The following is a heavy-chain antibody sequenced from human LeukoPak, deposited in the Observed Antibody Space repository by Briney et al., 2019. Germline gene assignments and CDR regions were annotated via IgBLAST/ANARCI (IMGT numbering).Heavy chain of an antibody. V-gene: IGHV3-30*18. CDR3: AKSSGYLLVYYFDY. D-gene: IGHD3-22*01. Sequence: GGSLRLSCAASRFTFSSYGMHWVRQAPGKGLEWVAVISYDGSNKYYADSVKGRFTISRDNSKNTLYLQMNSLRAEDTAVYYCAKSSGYLLVYYFDYWGQGTLVTVSS. J-gene: IGHJ4*02. CDR2: ISYDGSNK. CDR1: RFTFSSYG.